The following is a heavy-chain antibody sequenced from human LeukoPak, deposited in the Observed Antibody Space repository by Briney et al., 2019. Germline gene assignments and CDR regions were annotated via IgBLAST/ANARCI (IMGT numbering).Heavy chain of an antibody. Sequence: GRSLRLSCAASGFIFSSYAVHWVRQAPGKGLEWVAVISSDGRHIFYADSVKGRFTISRDNSKNTLYLQMNSLRAEDTALYLCARCGGTCSLPSTSAMDVWGKGTTVTVSS. J-gene: IGHJ6*04. CDR2: ISSDGRHI. D-gene: IGHD2-21*01. CDR3: ARCGGTCSLPSTSAMDV. V-gene: IGHV3-30*04. CDR1: GFIFSSYA.